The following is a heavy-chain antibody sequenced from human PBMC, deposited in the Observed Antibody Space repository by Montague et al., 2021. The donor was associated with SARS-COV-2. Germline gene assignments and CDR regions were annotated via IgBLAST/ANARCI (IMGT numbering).Heavy chain of an antibody. CDR1: GGSTNYYY. Sequence: SETLSLTCIVSGGSTNYYYWSWIRQSPGKGLEWIGYMYYSGSTNYNPSLKSRVTMSIDRSKTQFSLKLRSVTAADTAVYYCARVARYCTNGVCQTYYYYGLDVGGQGTTVAVSS. CDR2: MYYSGST. CDR3: ARVARYCTNGVCQTYYYYGLDV. V-gene: IGHV4-59*01. D-gene: IGHD2-8*01. J-gene: IGHJ6*02.